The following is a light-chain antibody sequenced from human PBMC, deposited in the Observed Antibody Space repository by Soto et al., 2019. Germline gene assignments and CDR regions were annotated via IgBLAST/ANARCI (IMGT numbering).Light chain of an antibody. J-gene: IGKJ1*01. CDR2: GVS. V-gene: IGKV1-39*01. Sequence: SQSPSSVSASVGDTVTITSRASQRVGTYLNWYRQKTGKAANLLIYGVSSLHSGVPSRFSGSGSETDFTLTIIRLQPEDVVTDYCPQRYCNPRPFGQGAKVDIK. CDR3: PQRYCNPRP. CDR1: QRVGTY.